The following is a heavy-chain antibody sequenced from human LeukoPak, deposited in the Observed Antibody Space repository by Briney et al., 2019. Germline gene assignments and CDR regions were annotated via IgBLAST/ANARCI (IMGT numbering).Heavy chain of an antibody. CDR3: AKDIGGYYSPDYYYYGMEV. CDR2: ISWNSGSI. V-gene: IGHV3-9*01. D-gene: IGHD3-3*01. CDR1: GFTFDDYA. J-gene: IGHJ6*02. Sequence: GRSLRLSCAASGFTFDDYAMHWVRQAPGKGLEWVSGISWNSGSIGYADSVKGRFTISRDNAKNSLYLQMNSLRAEDTALYYCAKDIGGYYSPDYYYYGMEVWGQGTTVTVSS.